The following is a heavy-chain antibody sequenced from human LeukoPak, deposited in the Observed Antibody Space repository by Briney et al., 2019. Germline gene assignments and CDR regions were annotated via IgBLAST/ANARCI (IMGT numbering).Heavy chain of an antibody. CDR2: ISGSGGST. V-gene: IGHV3-23*01. CDR1: GFTFSSYA. Sequence: GGSLRLSCAASGFTFSSYAMSWVRQAPGKGLEWVSAISGSGGSTYYADSVKGRFTIARDNSTNILYLQLNSLRAQDRVVYYCAKVWGPFAGGGAFDIWGQGTMVTVSS. CDR3: AKVWGPFAGGGAFDI. J-gene: IGHJ3*02. D-gene: IGHD3-16*01.